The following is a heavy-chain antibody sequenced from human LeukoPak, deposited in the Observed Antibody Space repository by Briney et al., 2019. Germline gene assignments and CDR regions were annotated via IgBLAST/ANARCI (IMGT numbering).Heavy chain of an antibody. CDR1: GFTFSDYY. CDR2: IYSGGST. D-gene: IGHD3-9*01. J-gene: IGHJ3*02. V-gene: IGHV3-53*01. Sequence: GGSLRLSCAASGFTFSDYYMSWVRQAPGKGLEWVSVIYSGGSTYYADSVKGRFTISRDNSKNTLYLQMNSLRAEDTAVYYCARVTTYYDILTGYFYVDAFDIWGQGTMVTVSS. CDR3: ARVTTYYDILTGYFYVDAFDI.